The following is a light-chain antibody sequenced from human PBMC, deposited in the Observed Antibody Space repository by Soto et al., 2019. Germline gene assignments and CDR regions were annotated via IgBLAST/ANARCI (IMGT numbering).Light chain of an antibody. J-gene: IGKJ2*01. CDR1: QSISSW. Sequence: DIQIPQSPSTLSASVGDRVTITCRATQSISSWLAWYQQKPGKAPKLLIYDASSLESRVPSRFGGSGSGTEFTLAISSLQPDDFATYYCQQYNSYSPRYTFGQGTKLEIK. CDR2: DAS. V-gene: IGKV1-5*01. CDR3: QQYNSYSPRYT.